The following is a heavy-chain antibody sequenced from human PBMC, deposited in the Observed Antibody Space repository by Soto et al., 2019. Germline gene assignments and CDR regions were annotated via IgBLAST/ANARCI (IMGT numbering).Heavy chain of an antibody. CDR2: IYYSGST. CDR3: ARLSFGGGSYYDFWSGYPINAFGI. V-gene: IGHV4-39*01. D-gene: IGHD3-3*01. Sequence: SETLSLTCTVSGGSISSSSYYWGWIRQPPGKGLEWIGSIYYSGSTYYNPSLKSRVTISVDTSKNQFSLKLSSVTAADTAVYYCARLSFGGGSYYDFWSGYPINAFGIWGQGTMVTVSS. J-gene: IGHJ3*02. CDR1: GGSISSSSYY.